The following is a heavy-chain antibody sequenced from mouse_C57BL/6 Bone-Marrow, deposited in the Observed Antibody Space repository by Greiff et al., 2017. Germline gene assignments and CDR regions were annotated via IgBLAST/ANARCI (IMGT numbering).Heavy chain of an antibody. Sequence: VQLQQSGPELVQPGASVKISCKASGYAFSSSWMNWVKQRPGKGLEWIGRIYPGDGDTNYTGKFQGKATRTADKSSSTAYMQLSSLTSEDSAVYFCARRTLWGHYAMDYWGQGTSVTVSS. CDR3: ARRTLWGHYAMDY. V-gene: IGHV1-82*01. J-gene: IGHJ4*01. CDR2: IYPGDGDT. CDR1: GYAFSSSW.